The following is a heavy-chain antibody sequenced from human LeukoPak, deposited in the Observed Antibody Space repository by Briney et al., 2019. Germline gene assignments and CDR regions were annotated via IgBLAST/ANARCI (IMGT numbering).Heavy chain of an antibody. CDR3: AGTTIVGVRGAFHL. Sequence: PGGSLRLSCAASGFAVNSNYVAWVRQAPGKGLECASIIYSGGSRYYTESVKGRFAISRDNSENTLFLQMSSLRVEDTAVYYCAGTTIVGVRGAFHLWGQGTMVSVAS. V-gene: IGHV3-53*01. CDR1: GFAVNSNY. D-gene: IGHD1-26*01. CDR2: IYSGGSR. J-gene: IGHJ3*01.